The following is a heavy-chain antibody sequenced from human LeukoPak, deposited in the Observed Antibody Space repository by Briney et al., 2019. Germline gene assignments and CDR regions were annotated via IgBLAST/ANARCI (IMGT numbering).Heavy chain of an antibody. J-gene: IGHJ4*02. V-gene: IGHV3-7*01. Sequence: QTGGSLRLSCAASGFTFSSYWMSWVRQAPGKGLEWVANIKQDGSEKYYVDSVKGRFTISRDNAKNSLYLQMNSLRAEDTAVYYCARDAPSGWPIYYFDYWGQGTLVTVSS. CDR2: IKQDGSEK. CDR3: ARDAPSGWPIYYFDY. CDR1: GFTFSSYW. D-gene: IGHD6-19*01.